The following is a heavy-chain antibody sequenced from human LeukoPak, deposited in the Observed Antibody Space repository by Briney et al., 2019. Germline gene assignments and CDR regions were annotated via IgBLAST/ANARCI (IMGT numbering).Heavy chain of an antibody. CDR3: ARTSSIAAAGRGSDY. CDR2: INPNSGGT. CDR1: GYTFTGYY. Sequence: ASVKVSCKASGYTFTGYYMHWVRQAPGQGLEWMGWINPNSGGTNYAQKFQGRVTMTRDTSISTAYMELSRLRSDDTAVYYCARTSSIAAAGRGSDYWGRGTLVTVSS. V-gene: IGHV1-2*02. D-gene: IGHD6-13*01. J-gene: IGHJ4*02.